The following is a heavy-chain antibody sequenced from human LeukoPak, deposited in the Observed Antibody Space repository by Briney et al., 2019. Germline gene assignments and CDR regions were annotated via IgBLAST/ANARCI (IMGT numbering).Heavy chain of an antibody. Sequence: SGTLSLTCAVSGGSISSSNWWSWVRQPPGKGLEWIGEIFHSGSTNYNPSLKSRVTISVDKSNNQFSLKLSSVTAADTAVYYCARGDSGSYPFTDWGQGTLVTVSS. V-gene: IGHV4-4*02. CDR2: IFHSGST. D-gene: IGHD1-26*01. CDR3: ARGDSGSYPFTD. CDR1: GGSISSSNW. J-gene: IGHJ4*02.